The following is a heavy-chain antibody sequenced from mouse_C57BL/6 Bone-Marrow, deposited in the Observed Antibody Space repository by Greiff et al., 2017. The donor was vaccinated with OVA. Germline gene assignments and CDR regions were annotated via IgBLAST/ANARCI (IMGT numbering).Heavy chain of an antibody. CDR3: ARRDYYGSYYYAMDY. J-gene: IGHJ4*01. Sequence: EVQLVESGGDLVKPGGSLKLSCAASGFTFSSYGMSWVRQTPDKRLEWVATISSGGNYTYYPDSVKGRFTISRDNAKNTQYLQLSSLTSEDTAMYYCARRDYYGSYYYAMDYWGQGTSVTVSS. CDR1: GFTFSSYG. CDR2: ISSGGNYT. V-gene: IGHV5-6*01. D-gene: IGHD1-1*01.